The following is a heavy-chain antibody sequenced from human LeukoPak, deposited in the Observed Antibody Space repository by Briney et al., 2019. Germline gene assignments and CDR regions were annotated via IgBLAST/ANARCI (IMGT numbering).Heavy chain of an antibody. CDR2: IYTSGST. V-gene: IGHV4-4*07. Sequence: SETLSLTCTVSGGSISSYYWSWIRQPAGKGLEWIGRIYTSGSTNYNPSLKSRVTMSVDTSKNQFSLKLSSVTAADTAVYYCARVKHSGWCDWYFDLWGRGTLVTVSS. J-gene: IGHJ2*01. CDR1: GGSISSYY. D-gene: IGHD6-19*01. CDR3: ARVKHSGWCDWYFDL.